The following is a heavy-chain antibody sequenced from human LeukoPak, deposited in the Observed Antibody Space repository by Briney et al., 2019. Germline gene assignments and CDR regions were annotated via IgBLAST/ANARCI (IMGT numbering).Heavy chain of an antibody. J-gene: IGHJ4*02. Sequence: SVTLSLTCTVSGGSISSSSYYWGWICQPPGKGLEWIGSIYYSGSTYYNPSLKSRVTISVDTSKNQFSLKLSSVTAADTAVYYCARYSGSYYSFDYWGQGTLVTVSS. D-gene: IGHD1-26*01. V-gene: IGHV4-39*01. CDR2: IYYSGST. CDR1: GGSISSSSYY. CDR3: ARYSGSYYSFDY.